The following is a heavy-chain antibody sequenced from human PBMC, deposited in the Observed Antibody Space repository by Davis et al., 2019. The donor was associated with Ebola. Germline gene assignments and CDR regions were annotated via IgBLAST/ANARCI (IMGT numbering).Heavy chain of an antibody. CDR2: IKEDGSEK. J-gene: IGHJ6*03. V-gene: IGHV3-7*03. D-gene: IGHD2-2*01. Sequence: GESLKISCAASGFTFSTYWMTWVRQAPGKGLEWVANIKEDGSEKYYVDSVEGRFTISRDNAKNSLYLQMNSLRAEDTAVYYCARVPGGCSSTSCSRTYFYYYMDVWGKGTTVTVSS. CDR3: ARVPGGCSSTSCSRTYFYYYMDV. CDR1: GFTFSTYW.